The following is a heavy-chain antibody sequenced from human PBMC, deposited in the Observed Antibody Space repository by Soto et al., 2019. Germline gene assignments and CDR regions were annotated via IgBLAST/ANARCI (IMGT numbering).Heavy chain of an antibody. V-gene: IGHV4-59*12. CDR3: ARDSYYDSSGYLFDY. D-gene: IGHD3-22*01. CDR2: IYYSGST. CDR1: GGSISSYY. J-gene: IGHJ4*02. Sequence: PSETLSLTCTVSGGSISSYYWSWIRQPPGKGLEWIGYIYYSGSTYYNPSLKSRVTISVDTSKNQFSLKLSSVTAADTAVYYCARDSYYDSSGYLFDYWGQGTLVTV.